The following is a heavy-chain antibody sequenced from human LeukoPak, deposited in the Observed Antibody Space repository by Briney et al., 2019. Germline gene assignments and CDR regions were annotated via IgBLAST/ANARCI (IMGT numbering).Heavy chain of an antibody. CDR1: GDSVSRNSVA. Sequence: SQTLSLTCAISGDSVSRNSVAWNWIRQSPSRGLEWLGRTYYRSKWYNDYAVSVRSRISINPDTSKNQFSLQLNSVTPEDTAVYYCARGQYSARDYWGQGALVTVSS. CDR2: TYYRSKWYN. CDR3: ARGQYSARDY. J-gene: IGHJ4*02. D-gene: IGHD4-11*01. V-gene: IGHV6-1*01.